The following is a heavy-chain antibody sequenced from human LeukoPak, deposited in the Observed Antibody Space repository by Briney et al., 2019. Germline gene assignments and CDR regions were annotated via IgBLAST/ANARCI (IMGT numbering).Heavy chain of an antibody. CDR3: AKEVAAGRKGIDY. J-gene: IGHJ4*02. Sequence: GGSLRLSCAASGFTFSSSAMSWVRQAPGKGLEWVSGITDSGGGTYYADSVKGRFTISRDSSSSTLFLQMKSLRAEDTATYYCAKEVAAGRKGIDYWGQGILVTVSS. V-gene: IGHV3-23*01. CDR2: ITDSGGGT. D-gene: IGHD6-6*01. CDR1: GFTFSSSA.